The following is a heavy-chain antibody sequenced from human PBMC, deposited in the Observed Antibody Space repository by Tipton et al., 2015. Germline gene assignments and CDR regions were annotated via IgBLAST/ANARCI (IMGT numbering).Heavy chain of an antibody. J-gene: IGHJ4*02. D-gene: IGHD3-9*01. CDR3: ACQDYDSLTRDYQTVDY. Sequence: TLSLTCAVSGGSFSTYYWSWIRQPPGKGLEWIGSFFHSGNTFHNPSLRSRVIISVDTSKNQFSLTVTSVTAADTAVYYCACQDYDSLTRDYQTVDYWGQGTLVTVSS. CDR2: FFHSGNT. CDR1: GGSFSTYY. V-gene: IGHV4-59*04.